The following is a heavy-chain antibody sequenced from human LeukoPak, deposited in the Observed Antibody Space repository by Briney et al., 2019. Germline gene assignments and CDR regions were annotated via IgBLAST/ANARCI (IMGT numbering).Heavy chain of an antibody. CDR2: IYYSGST. V-gene: IGHV4-39*01. J-gene: IGHJ5*02. CDR1: GGSISSSSYY. CDR3: ARRVRYCSSTSCPRYWFDP. Sequence: SETLSLTCTVSGGSISSSSYYWGWIRQPPGKGLEWIGSIYYSGSTYYNPSLKSRVTISVDTSKNQFSLKLSSVTAADTAAYYCARRVRYCSSTSCPRYWFDPWGQGTLVTVSS. D-gene: IGHD2-2*01.